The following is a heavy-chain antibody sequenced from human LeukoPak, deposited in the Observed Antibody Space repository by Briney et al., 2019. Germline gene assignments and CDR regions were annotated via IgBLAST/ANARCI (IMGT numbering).Heavy chain of an antibody. V-gene: IGHV1-2*02. CDR3: ARGRYYYDSSGYPRFDY. D-gene: IGHD3-22*01. CDR2: INPNSGGT. CDR1: GYTFTGYY. Sequence: ASVKVSCKASGYTFTGYYMHWVRQAPGQGLEWMGWINPNSGGTNYAQKFQGRVTMTRDTSISTAYMELSRLRSDDTAVYYCARGRYYYDSSGYPRFDYWGQGTLVTVSS. J-gene: IGHJ4*02.